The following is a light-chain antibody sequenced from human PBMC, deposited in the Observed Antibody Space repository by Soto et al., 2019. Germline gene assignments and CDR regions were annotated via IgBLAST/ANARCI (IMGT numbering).Light chain of an antibody. V-gene: IGKV4-1*01. J-gene: IGKJ4*01. CDR1: QSVFFSSNNKNY. CDR2: WAS. Sequence: DIVMTQSPDSLAVSLGERATINCKSSQSVFFSSNNKNYLAWYQRKPGQPPKLLIYWASTRESGVPDRFSGSGSGTDFTLTISSLQAEDVAVYYCQHYYTTPLTFGGGTKV. CDR3: QHYYTTPLT.